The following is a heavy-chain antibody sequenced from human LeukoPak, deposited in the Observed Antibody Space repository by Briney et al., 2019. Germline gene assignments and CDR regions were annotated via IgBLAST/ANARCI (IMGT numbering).Heavy chain of an antibody. CDR2: MNPNSGNT. CDR3: ARASHYYGMDV. V-gene: IGHV1-8*01. Sequence: ASVKVSCKDSGYTFSSYDINWVRQATGQGLEWMGWMNPNSGNTGYAQKFQGRVTMTRNTSISTAYMELSSLRSEDTAVYYCARASHYYGMDVWGQGTTVTVSS. J-gene: IGHJ6*02. CDR1: GYTFSSYD.